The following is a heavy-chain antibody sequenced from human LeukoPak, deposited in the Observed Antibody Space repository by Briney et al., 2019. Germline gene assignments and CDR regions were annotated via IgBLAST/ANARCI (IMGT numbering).Heavy chain of an antibody. Sequence: GASVKVSCKASGYTFTSYDINWVRQATGQGLEWMGWMNPNSGNTGYAQKFQGRVTMTRNTSISTAYMELSRLRSDDTAVYYCARGYCSGGTCYLVENWLDPWGQGTLVTVSS. CDR3: ARGYCSGGTCYLVENWLDP. J-gene: IGHJ5*02. CDR2: MNPNSGNT. D-gene: IGHD2-15*01. CDR1: GYTFTSYD. V-gene: IGHV1-8*01.